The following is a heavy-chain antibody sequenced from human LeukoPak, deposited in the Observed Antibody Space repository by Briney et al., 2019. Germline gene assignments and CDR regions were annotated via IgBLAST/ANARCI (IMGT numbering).Heavy chain of an antibody. CDR3: ARAEASSDDGSFDY. D-gene: IGHD3-10*01. CDR1: GFTFSDYS. V-gene: IGHV3-74*01. J-gene: IGHJ4*02. CDR2: INSDGSST. Sequence: GGSLRLSCAASGFTFSDYSMNWVRQAPGKGLVWVSRINSDGSSTSYADSVKGRFTISRDNAKNTLYLQMNSLRAEDTAVYYCARAEASSDDGSFDYWGQGTLVTVSS.